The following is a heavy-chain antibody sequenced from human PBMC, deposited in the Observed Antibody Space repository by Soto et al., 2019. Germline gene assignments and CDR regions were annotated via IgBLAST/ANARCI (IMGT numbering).Heavy chain of an antibody. V-gene: IGHV3-30*03. Sequence: GGSLRLSCAASGFTFSSYGMHWVRQAPGKGLEWVAVISYDGSNKYYADSVKGRFTISRDNSKNTLYLQMNSLRAEDTAVYYCARDSAGSGSYYTGWFAPWGQGTLVTVSS. CDR1: GFTFSSYG. D-gene: IGHD3-10*01. CDR2: ISYDGSNK. J-gene: IGHJ5*02. CDR3: ARDSAGSGSYYTGWFAP.